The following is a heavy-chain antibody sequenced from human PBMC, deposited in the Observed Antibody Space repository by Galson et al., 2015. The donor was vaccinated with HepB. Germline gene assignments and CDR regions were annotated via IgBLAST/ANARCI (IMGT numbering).Heavy chain of an antibody. CDR3: TTDRGITIRPLFDF. J-gene: IGHJ4*02. D-gene: IGHD1-14*01. CDR2: IKSEADGGTI. CDR1: GFTLTRAW. Sequence: LRLSCAASGFTLTRAWMSWVRQAPGRGLERVGHIKSEADGGTIHHAAPVKGRFAISKDDSKNTLCLQMNGLKTEDTAVYYCTTDRGITIRPLFDFWGQGTLVTVSS. V-gene: IGHV3-15*01.